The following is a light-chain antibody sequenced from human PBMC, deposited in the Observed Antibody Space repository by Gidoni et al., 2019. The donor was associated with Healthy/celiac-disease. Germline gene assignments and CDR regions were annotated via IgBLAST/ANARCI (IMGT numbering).Light chain of an antibody. CDR1: QSVLYSSNNKNY. CDR2: WAS. CDR3: QQYYSTPYT. Sequence: DIVMTHSPDSLAVSLGERATINCKSSQSVLYSSNNKNYLAWYQQKTGQPPKLLIYWASTRESGVPERFSGRGYGTDFNLTISSLQAEDVAVYYCQQYYSTPYTFGQGTKLEIK. J-gene: IGKJ2*01. V-gene: IGKV4-1*01.